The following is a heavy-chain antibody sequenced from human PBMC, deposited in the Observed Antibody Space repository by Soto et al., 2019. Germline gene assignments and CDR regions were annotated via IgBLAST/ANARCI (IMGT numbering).Heavy chain of an antibody. J-gene: IGHJ6*02. Sequence: GESLKISCQGSGYTFTGHWISWVRQMPGKGLEWMGRIDPSDSYTDYSPTVQGHVTMSADKPINTAYLQWSSLKASDTAMYYCARRITGTTLLHGVDVWGQGTTVTVSS. D-gene: IGHD1-7*01. CDR2: IDPSDSYT. V-gene: IGHV5-10-1*01. CDR1: GYTFTGHW. CDR3: ARRITGTTLLHGVDV.